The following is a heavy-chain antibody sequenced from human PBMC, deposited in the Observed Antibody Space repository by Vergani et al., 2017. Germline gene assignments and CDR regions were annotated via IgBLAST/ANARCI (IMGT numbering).Heavy chain of an antibody. D-gene: IGHD4-17*01. Sequence: QVQLQESGPGLVKPSQTLSLTCTVSGGSISSGTYYWTWIRQPAGKGLEWIGRVYTGGSANYNPSFKSRVTISLDTYRNQFSLNLNSVTAADTAVYYCATPQTVTTGGMEVWGQGTTVIVSS. J-gene: IGHJ6*02. CDR3: ATPQTVTTGGMEV. V-gene: IGHV4-61*02. CDR2: VYTGGSA. CDR1: GGSISSGTYY.